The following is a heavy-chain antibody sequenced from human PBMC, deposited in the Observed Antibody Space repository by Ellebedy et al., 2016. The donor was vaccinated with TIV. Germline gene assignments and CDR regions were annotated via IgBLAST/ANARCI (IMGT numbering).Heavy chain of an antibody. CDR1: GGSITNYY. V-gene: IGHV4-59*08. Sequence: MPSETLSLTCNVSGGSITNYYWSWIRQPPGRDLEWIGYVYYSGATNHNPSLTGRVRISLDTSKSQFSLELTSVTAADTAVYYCATVLDYEVYYYFGMDVWGQGTTVTVSS. CDR2: VYYSGAT. D-gene: IGHD4/OR15-4a*01. J-gene: IGHJ6*02. CDR3: ATVLDYEVYYYFGMDV.